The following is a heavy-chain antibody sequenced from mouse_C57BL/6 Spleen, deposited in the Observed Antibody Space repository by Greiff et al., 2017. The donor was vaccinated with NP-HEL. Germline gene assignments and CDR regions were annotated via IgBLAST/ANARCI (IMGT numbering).Heavy chain of an antibody. CDR1: GYAFTNYL. CDR2: INPGSGGT. Sequence: QVQLQQSGAELVRPGTSVKVSCKASGYAFTNYLIEWVKQRPGQGLEWIGVINPGSGGTNYNEKFKGKATLTADKSSSTAYMQLSSLTSEDSAVYFCARSGYYGSSYDSNFDDWGQGTTLTVSS. V-gene: IGHV1-54*01. J-gene: IGHJ2*01. CDR3: ARSGYYGSSYDSNFDD. D-gene: IGHD1-1*01.